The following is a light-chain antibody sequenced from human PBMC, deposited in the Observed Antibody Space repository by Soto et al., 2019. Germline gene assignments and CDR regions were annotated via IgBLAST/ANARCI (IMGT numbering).Light chain of an antibody. V-gene: IGLV2-8*01. CDR1: MSDVGGYNY. J-gene: IGLJ1*01. Sequence: QCTGSQPPAASGSRGQSSTISWTGTMSDVGGYNYVSWYQQHPGKAPELIISEVSRRPSGVPDRFSGSKSGNTASLTVSGLQAEYDAHYSRTSPAGSNNYVFGTGPKLTVL. CDR3: TSPAGSNNYV. CDR2: EVS.